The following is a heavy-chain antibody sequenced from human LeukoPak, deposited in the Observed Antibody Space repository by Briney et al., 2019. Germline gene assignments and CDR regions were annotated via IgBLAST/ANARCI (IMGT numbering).Heavy chain of an antibody. J-gene: IGHJ3*02. V-gene: IGHV1-2*02. CDR2: INPNSGGT. Sequence: ASVKVSSTASGYTFTGYYMHWVRQAPGQGLEWMGWINPNSGGTNYAQKFQGRVTMTRDTSISTAYMELSRLRSDDTAVYYYASPILAYCGGDCYSDAFDIWGQGTMVTVSS. D-gene: IGHD2-21*02. CDR1: GYTFTGYY. CDR3: ASPILAYCGGDCYSDAFDI.